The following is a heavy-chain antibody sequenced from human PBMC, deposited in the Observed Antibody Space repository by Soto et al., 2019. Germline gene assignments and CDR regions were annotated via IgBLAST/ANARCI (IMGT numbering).Heavy chain of an antibody. CDR1: GYSFTGHD. J-gene: IGHJ6*02. V-gene: IGHV1-8*01. CDR3: VKVAELKSGYYPAMDV. CDR2: MNPKSGGT. Sequence: QVQLVQSGAEVRKPGASVRVSCKASGYSFTGHDVNWVRQASGQGLEWMGWMNPKSGGTGYAQKFQGRVTMTRDTSINTAYMDLSGLTSPDTAVYYCVKVAELKSGYYPAMDVWGQGTTVTVSS. D-gene: IGHD1-26*01.